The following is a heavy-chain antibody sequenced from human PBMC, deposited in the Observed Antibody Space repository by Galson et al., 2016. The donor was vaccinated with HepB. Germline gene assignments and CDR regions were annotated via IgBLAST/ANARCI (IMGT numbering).Heavy chain of an antibody. CDR3: ARGVLRFLEWGNVLDV. Sequence: SLRLSCAASEFTFSNYDMHWVRQTPGKGLEWVALISYDGSNTYYADSIKGRFTISRDNGLNTLFLQMNSLRVEDTAIYYCARGVLRFLEWGNVLDVWGQGTTVTVSS. D-gene: IGHD3-3*01. CDR1: EFTFSNYD. CDR2: ISYDGSNT. J-gene: IGHJ6*02. V-gene: IGHV3-30-3*01.